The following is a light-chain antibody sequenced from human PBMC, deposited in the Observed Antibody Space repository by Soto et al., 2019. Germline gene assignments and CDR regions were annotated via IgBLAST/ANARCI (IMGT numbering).Light chain of an antibody. J-gene: IGLJ2*01. Sequence: QSVLTQPPSVSGAPGQRVNISCTGTRTNIGAGYDVHWYQQLPGTAPKLLIYGNNNRPSGVPDRFSGSKSATSASLAISGLQAEDEADYFCQSYDSSLSGLDVFGGGTKLTVL. CDR1: RTNIGAGYD. CDR2: GNN. CDR3: QSYDSSLSGLDV. V-gene: IGLV1-40*01.